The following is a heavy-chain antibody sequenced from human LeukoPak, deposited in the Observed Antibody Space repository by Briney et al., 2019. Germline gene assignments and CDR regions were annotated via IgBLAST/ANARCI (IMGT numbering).Heavy chain of an antibody. Sequence: SQTLSLTCTVSGGSISSGSYYWSWIRQPAGKGLEWIGRIYTSGSTNYNPSLKSRVTISVDTSKNQFSLKLSSVTAADTAVYYCARERITDYYYYMDVWGKGTTVTVSS. CDR3: ARERITDYYYYMDV. CDR2: IYTSGST. J-gene: IGHJ6*03. V-gene: IGHV4-61*02. CDR1: GGSISSGSYY. D-gene: IGHD2-15*01.